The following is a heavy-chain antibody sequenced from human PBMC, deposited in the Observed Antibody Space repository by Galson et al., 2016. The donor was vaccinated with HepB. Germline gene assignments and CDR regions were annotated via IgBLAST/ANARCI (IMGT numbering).Heavy chain of an antibody. CDR1: GFALSGSA. D-gene: IGHD5-12*01. J-gene: IGHJ4*02. CDR2: ISYHGSDK. CDR3: ARQYRGGPSDY. Sequence: SLRLSCAASGFALSGSAMHWVRQAPGKGLEWVAAISYHGSDKYYADSVKGRVTISRDNSNNTLYLQMTSLSPEDTALYYCARQYRGGPSDYWGQGTLVIVSS. V-gene: IGHV3-30-3*01.